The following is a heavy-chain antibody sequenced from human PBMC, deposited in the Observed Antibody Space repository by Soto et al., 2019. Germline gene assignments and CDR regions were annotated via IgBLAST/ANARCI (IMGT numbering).Heavy chain of an antibody. CDR3: AHKRLTYYYDSSGYGMDV. CDR1: GFSLSTSGVG. CDR2: IYWDDDK. D-gene: IGHD3-22*01. V-gene: IGHV2-5*02. Sequence: QITLKESGPTLVKPTQTLTLTCTFSGFSLSTSGVGVGWIRQPPGKALEWLALIYWDDDKRYSPSLKSRLTITQDTSKNQVVLTVTNMDPVDTATYYCAHKRLTYYYDSSGYGMDVWGQGTTVTVSS. J-gene: IGHJ6*02.